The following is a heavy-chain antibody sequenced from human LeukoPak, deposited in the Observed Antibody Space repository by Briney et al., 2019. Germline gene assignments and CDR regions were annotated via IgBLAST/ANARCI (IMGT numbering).Heavy chain of an antibody. CDR1: GGSISSYY. Sequence: PSETLSLTCTVSGGSISSYYWSWIRQPPGKGLEWIGYIYYSGSTNYNPSLKSRVTISVDTSKNQFSLKLSSVTAADTAVYYCAREDDTAMAYFDYWGQGTLVTVSS. J-gene: IGHJ4*02. D-gene: IGHD5-18*01. CDR2: IYYSGST. V-gene: IGHV4-59*01. CDR3: AREDDTAMAYFDY.